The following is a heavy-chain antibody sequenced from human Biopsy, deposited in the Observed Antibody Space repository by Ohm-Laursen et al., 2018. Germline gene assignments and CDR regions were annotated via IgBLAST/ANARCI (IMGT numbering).Heavy chain of an antibody. Sequence: SLRLSCTASGFTFSGYYMSWIRQAPGKGLEWVSYITSGGSTTDYADSVKGRFTISRDNAKSSLFLQMNSLRAENTAVYYCARDVEGFYSYAMDVWGQGTTVTVSS. J-gene: IGHJ6*02. D-gene: IGHD5-24*01. CDR2: ITSGGSTT. V-gene: IGHV3-11*01. CDR1: GFTFSGYY. CDR3: ARDVEGFYSYAMDV.